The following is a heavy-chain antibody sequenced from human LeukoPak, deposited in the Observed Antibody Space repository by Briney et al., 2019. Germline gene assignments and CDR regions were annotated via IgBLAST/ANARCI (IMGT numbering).Heavy chain of an antibody. J-gene: IGHJ4*02. CDR1: GFTISRSY. D-gene: IGHD6-19*01. CDR2: IFDAGRT. Sequence: GGSLSLSCAASGFTISRSYMSWVRQAAGKGWEWVSTIFDAGRTAYADSVKGRFTISRDNYKNTLLLQLNSLRAADTAVYYCAGATKWLAHDFWGQGTLVTVSS. CDR3: AGATKWLAHDF. V-gene: IGHV3-53*01.